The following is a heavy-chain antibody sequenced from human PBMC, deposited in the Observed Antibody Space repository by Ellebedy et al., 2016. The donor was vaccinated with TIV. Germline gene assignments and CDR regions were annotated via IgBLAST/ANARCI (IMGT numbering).Heavy chain of an antibody. J-gene: IGHJ4*02. CDR2: IYHSGST. CDR3: ARVGDSSGYYPLDY. Sequence: MPSETLSLTCTVSGYSISSGYYWGWIRQPPGKGLEWIGSIYHSGSTYYNPSLKSRVTISVDTSKNQFSLKLGSVTAADTAVYYCARVGDSSGYYPLDYWGPGTLVTVSS. CDR1: GYSISSGYY. V-gene: IGHV4-38-2*02. D-gene: IGHD3-22*01.